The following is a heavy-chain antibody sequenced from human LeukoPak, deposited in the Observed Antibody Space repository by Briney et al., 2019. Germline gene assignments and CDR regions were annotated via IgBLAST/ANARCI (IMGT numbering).Heavy chain of an antibody. CDR3: TTDLVVRGVIQRNNWFDP. D-gene: IGHD3-10*01. Sequence: GGSLRLSCAASGFTFSDAWMSWVRQAPGKGLEWVGRIKSKTDGGTTDYAAPVKGRFTISRDDSKNTLYLQMNSLKTEDTAVYYCTTDLVVRGVIQRNNWFDPWGQGTLVTVSS. V-gene: IGHV3-15*01. CDR1: GFTFSDAW. CDR2: IKSKTDGGTT. J-gene: IGHJ5*02.